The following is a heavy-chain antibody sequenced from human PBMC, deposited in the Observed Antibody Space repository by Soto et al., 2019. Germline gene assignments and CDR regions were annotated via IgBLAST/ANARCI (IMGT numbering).Heavy chain of an antibody. J-gene: IGHJ6*02. CDR1: GGSISSGDYY. V-gene: IGHV4-30-4*01. CDR3: ARDNILGILYGGMDV. D-gene: IGHD3-3*01. CDR2: IYYSGST. Sequence: NPSETLSLTCTVSGGSISSGDYYWSWIRQLPGKGLEWIGYIYYSGSTYYNPSLKSRVTISVDTSKNQLSLKLSSVTAADTAVYYCARDNILGILYGGMDVWGQGTTVTVSS.